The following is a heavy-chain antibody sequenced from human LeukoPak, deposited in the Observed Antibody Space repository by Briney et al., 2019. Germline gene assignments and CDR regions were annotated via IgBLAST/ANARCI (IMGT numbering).Heavy chain of an antibody. D-gene: IGHD3-22*01. J-gene: IGHJ4*02. V-gene: IGHV3-21*01. CDR3: ASLYDSSGYYPLDY. CDR2: ISSSSSYI. Sequence: GESLRLSCAASGFTFSSYEMNWVRQAPGKGLEWVSSISSSSSYIYYADSVKGRFTISRDNAKNSLYLQMNSLRAEDTAVYYCASLYDSSGYYPLDYWGQGTLVTVSS. CDR1: GFTFSSYE.